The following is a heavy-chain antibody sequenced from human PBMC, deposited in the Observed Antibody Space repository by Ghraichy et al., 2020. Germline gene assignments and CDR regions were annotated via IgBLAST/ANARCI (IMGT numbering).Heavy chain of an antibody. D-gene: IGHD5-12*01. CDR1: GFTFSNYA. J-gene: IGHJ4*02. CDR3: AKDVRVGGYVSYFDC. CDR2: IGHSGGTT. Sequence: GGSLRLSCAASGFTFSNYAMSWVRQAPGKGLEWVSSIGHSGGTTYYADSVKGRFAISRDNSKNTLYLQMDSLRAGDTAVYYCAKDVRVGGYVSYFDCWGRGTLVTVSS. V-gene: IGHV3-23*01.